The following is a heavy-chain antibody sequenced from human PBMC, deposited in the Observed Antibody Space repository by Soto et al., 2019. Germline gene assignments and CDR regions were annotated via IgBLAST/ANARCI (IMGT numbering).Heavy chain of an antibody. V-gene: IGHV1-18*01. D-gene: IGHD3-10*01. CDR1: GYTFTSYG. CDR3: ARDRKDYYGSGSYYSDAFDI. J-gene: IGHJ3*02. CDR2: ISAYNGNT. Sequence: ASVKVSCKAYGYTFTSYGISWVRQAPGQGLEWMGWISAYNGNTNYAQKLQGRVTMTADTSTSTAYMELRSLRSDDTAVYYCARDRKDYYGSGSYYSDAFDIWGQGTMVTVSS.